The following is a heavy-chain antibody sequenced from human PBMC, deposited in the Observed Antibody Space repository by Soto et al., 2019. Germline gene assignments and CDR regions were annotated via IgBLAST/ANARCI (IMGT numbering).Heavy chain of an antibody. CDR2: IYPGDSDA. Sequence: GESLKISCKGSGYSFTTYWIAWVRQMPGRGLEWMGIIYPGDSDARYSPSFQGQVTISADKSISTAYLQWSSLKASDTAMYYCARRGCEPAVPHFWYFHPWGRCTLVTVSS. CDR3: ARRGCEPAVPHFWYFHP. V-gene: IGHV5-51*01. J-gene: IGHJ2*01. CDR1: GYSFTTYW. D-gene: IGHD2-21*01.